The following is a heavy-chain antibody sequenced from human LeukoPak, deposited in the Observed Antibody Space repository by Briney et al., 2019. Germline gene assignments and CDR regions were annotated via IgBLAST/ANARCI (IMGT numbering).Heavy chain of an antibody. CDR2: ITSSGATM. CDR1: GFTFSDYY. Sequence: GGSLRLSCAASGFTFSDYYMSWIRQAPGKGLEWVSCITSSGATMYYADSVKGRFTISRDNAKNSLYLQMNSLRAEDTAVYYCARDYDFWSGYYQGYFDYWGQGTLVTVSS. J-gene: IGHJ4*02. D-gene: IGHD3-3*01. V-gene: IGHV3-11*04. CDR3: ARDYDFWSGYYQGYFDY.